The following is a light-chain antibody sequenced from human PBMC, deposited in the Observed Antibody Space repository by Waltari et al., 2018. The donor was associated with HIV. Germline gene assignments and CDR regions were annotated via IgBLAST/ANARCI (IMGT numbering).Light chain of an antibody. V-gene: IGLV2-23*02. CDR3: CSYAGSSTRFV. CDR1: SSDVGSYNL. CDR2: EVS. J-gene: IGLJ1*01. Sequence: HSALTQPASVSGSPGHSITISCPGPSSDVGSYNLVSWYQHHPGKAPKLMVYEVSKRPSGVSNRFSGSKSDNTASLTIAGLQAEDEADYYCCSYAGSSTRFVFGTGTKVTVL.